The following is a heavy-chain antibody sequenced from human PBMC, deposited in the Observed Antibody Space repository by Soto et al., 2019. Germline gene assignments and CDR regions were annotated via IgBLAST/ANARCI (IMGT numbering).Heavy chain of an antibody. CDR1: GFTFSSYA. V-gene: IGHV3-23*01. CDR3: AKDRRAGGNYGFYSDF. Sequence: GGSLRLSCAASGFTFSSYAMTWVRQAPGKGLEWVSGISGSGSNTYYRDSVKGRFTISRDSSKNTLYLQMNNLRVEDTAVYYCAKDRRAGGNYGFYSDFWGQGALVTVSS. D-gene: IGHD1-7*01. CDR2: ISGSGSNT. J-gene: IGHJ4*02.